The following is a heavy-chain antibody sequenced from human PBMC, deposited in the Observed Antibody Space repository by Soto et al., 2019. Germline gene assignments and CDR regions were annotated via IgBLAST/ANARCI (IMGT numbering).Heavy chain of an antibody. V-gene: IGHV3-23*01. CDR1: GFTFSSCA. CDR3: AKHPTYYYDSSGASFDY. CDR2: ISGSGGST. D-gene: IGHD3-22*01. J-gene: IGHJ4*02. Sequence: GGSLRLSCAASGFTFSSCAMSWVRQAPGKGLEWVSAISGSGGSTYYADSVKGRFTISRDNSKNTLYLQMNSLRAEDTAVYYCAKHPTYYYDSSGASFDYWGQGTLVTVSS.